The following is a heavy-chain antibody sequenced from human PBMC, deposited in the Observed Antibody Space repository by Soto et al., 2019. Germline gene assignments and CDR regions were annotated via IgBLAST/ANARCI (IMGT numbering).Heavy chain of an antibody. V-gene: IGHV3-74*01. CDR1: GFTFSPYW. CDR2: INGDGSRT. J-gene: IGHJ4*02. Sequence: EVQLMESGGGLVQPGGSLRLSCAASGFTFSPYWMHWVRQAPGKGLVWVSRINGDGSRTNYADSVKGRFTISRDNAKNTLYLLMNSLRADDTAVYYCARGGTDTYSRGHDYWGQGTLVTVSS. D-gene: IGHD2-15*01. CDR3: ARGGTDTYSRGHDY.